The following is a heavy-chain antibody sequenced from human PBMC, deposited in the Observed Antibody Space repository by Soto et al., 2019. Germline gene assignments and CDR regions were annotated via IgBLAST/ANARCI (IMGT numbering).Heavy chain of an antibody. CDR3: ARSATMTLYGMDV. Sequence: GGSLRLSCAASGFTFSTYGMHWVRQAPGKGLDWVALIWYDGSQKYYADSVKGRFTISRDNSKNTLSLQMNGLRAEDTAVYYCARSATMTLYGMDVWGQGTTVTVSS. V-gene: IGHV3-33*01. J-gene: IGHJ6*02. D-gene: IGHD1-1*01. CDR1: GFTFSTYG. CDR2: IWYDGSQK.